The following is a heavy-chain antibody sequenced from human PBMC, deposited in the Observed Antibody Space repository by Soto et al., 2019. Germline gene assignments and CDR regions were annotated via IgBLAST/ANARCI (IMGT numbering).Heavy chain of an antibody. V-gene: IGHV1-3*04. CDR1: GYTFSSSP. CDR3: ARDEGVASGN. CDR2: INTANDDT. J-gene: IGHJ1*01. Sequence: XSVKVSCKASGYTFSSSPLHWVRQAPGQSPEWMGWINTANDDTKYSQKFQDRVTLTRDTSASTAYMEVSSLTPEDTAVYYCARDEGVASGNWGQGTLVTVSS. D-gene: IGHD5-12*01.